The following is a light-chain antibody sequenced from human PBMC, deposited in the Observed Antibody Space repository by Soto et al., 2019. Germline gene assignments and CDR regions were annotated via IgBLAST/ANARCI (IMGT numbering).Light chain of an antibody. CDR1: QTVSSSY. J-gene: IGKJ3*01. CDR2: GAS. V-gene: IGKV3-20*01. CDR3: QQYGTSPFT. Sequence: EIVLTQSPGTLSFSPGERATLSCRASQTVSSSYLAWYQQKPGQAPRLLIYGASSRATGIPDSFSGSGSGTDFTLTISRLEPEDFAVYYCQQYGTSPFTFGPGTKVDLK.